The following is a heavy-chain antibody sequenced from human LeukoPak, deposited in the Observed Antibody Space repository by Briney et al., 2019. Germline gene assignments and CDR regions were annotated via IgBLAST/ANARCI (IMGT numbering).Heavy chain of an antibody. CDR1: GFTFSSHG. J-gene: IGHJ4*02. V-gene: IGHV3-30*02. Sequence: GGSLRLSCAASGFTFSSHGMHWVRQAPGKGLEWVAFIRYDGSNKYYADSVKGRFTISRDNSKNTLYLQMNSLRAEDTAVYYCAEDRGRYYDSSGYYQSPGEWGQGTLVTVSS. CDR3: AEDRGRYYDSSGYYQSPGE. CDR2: IRYDGSNK. D-gene: IGHD3-22*01.